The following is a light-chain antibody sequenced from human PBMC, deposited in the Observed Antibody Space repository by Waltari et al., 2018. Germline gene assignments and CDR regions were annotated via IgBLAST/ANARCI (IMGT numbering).Light chain of an antibody. V-gene: IGLV2-23*01. J-gene: IGLJ1*01. CDR1: SSDVGSYNL. CDR3: CSYAGSSTYYV. CDR2: EGS. Sequence: QSALTQPASVSGSPGQSITISCTGTSSDVGSYNLVSWYQQHPGKAPKLMFYEGSKRPSGVSTRVSGSKSGNTASLTISGLQAEDEADYYCCSYAGSSTYYVFGTGTKVTVL.